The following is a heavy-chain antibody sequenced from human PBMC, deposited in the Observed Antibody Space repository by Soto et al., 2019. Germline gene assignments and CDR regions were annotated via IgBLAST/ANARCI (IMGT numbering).Heavy chain of an antibody. CDR2: ISPNGQGI. CDR1: GFTLSSYG. V-gene: IGHV3-23*01. D-gene: IGHD1-7*01. CDR3: AKDRNYPRDCFHY. J-gene: IGHJ4*02. Sequence: GGSLRLSCAASGFTLSSYGMSWVRQAPGKGLELVSAISPNGQGIYYADSVRGRFTISRDTFKNTVFLHMDSLRAEDTAVYYCAKDRNYPRDCFHYWGQGTLVTVSS.